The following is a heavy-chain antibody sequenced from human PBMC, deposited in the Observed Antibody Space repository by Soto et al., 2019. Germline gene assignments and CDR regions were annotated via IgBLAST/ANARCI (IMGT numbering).Heavy chain of an antibody. CDR1: GFTFSTYW. Sequence: GGSLRLSCAASGFTFSTYWMHWVRQAPGKGLVWVSRIKTDGSVATYADSVKGRFTISRDNAKNTLYLQMNTLRAEDTAVYYCARDLGGSHDYWGRGTLVTVSS. J-gene: IGHJ4*02. CDR2: IKTDGSVA. CDR3: ARDLGGSHDY. V-gene: IGHV3-74*01. D-gene: IGHD3-16*01.